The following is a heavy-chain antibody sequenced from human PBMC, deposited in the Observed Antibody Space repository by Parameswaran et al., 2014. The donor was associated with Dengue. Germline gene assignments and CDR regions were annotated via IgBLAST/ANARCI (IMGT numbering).Heavy chain of an antibody. CDR3: ARDPTWLSDAFDI. J-gene: IGHJ3*02. V-gene: IGHV1-2*02. D-gene: IGHD3-22*01. Sequence: WVRQAPGQGLEWVGWINPKTGGTNYAQKFQGRVTMTRDTSISTAYMEVSGLRSDDTAVYYCARDPTWLSDAFDIWGQGTMVTVSS. CDR2: INPKTGGT.